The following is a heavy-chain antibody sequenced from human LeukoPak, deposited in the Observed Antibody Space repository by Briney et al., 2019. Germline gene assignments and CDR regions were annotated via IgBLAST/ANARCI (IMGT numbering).Heavy chain of an antibody. CDR2: INHSGST. CDR3: ARHGVYLGFCSSSICYDDWYFDL. CDR1: GGSFSGYY. V-gene: IGHV4-34*01. D-gene: IGHD2-2*01. J-gene: IGHJ2*01. Sequence: SETLSLTCAVYGGSFSGYYWSWIRQPPGKGLEWIGEINHSGSTNYNPSLKSRVTISVDTSKNQFSLKLSSVTAADTAVYYCARHGVYLGFCSSSICYDDWYFDLWGRGTLVTVSS.